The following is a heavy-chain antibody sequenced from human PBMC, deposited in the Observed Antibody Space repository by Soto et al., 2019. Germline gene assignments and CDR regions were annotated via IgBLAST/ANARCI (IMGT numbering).Heavy chain of an antibody. J-gene: IGHJ4*02. CDR2: INHSGST. Sequence: QVQLQQWGAGLLKPSETLSLTCAVYGWSFSGYYWCWIRQPPGKGLEWIGEINHSGSTNYNPSLKSRVTMSVDTSKNQFSLKLSSVTAADTAVYYCARARRLLWFVEFPLDYWGQGTMVTVSS. CDR1: GWSFSGYY. D-gene: IGHD3-10*01. V-gene: IGHV4-34*01. CDR3: ARARRLLWFVEFPLDY.